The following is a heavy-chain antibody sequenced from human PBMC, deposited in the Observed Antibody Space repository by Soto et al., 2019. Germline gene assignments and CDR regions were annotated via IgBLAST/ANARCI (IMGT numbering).Heavy chain of an antibody. Sequence: GGSLRLSCAGSGVTFRGYAVHWVRQTPGKGLEWVTVISDDGSKTYYADSVKGRFSVSRDGSTNMVFLQMSSLRSEDTAVYHCARAYQLTYYFDDWGPGTPVTVSS. CDR3: ARAYQLTYYFDD. J-gene: IGHJ4*02. V-gene: IGHV3-30*14. CDR1: GVTFRGYA. CDR2: ISDDGSKT. D-gene: IGHD3-9*01.